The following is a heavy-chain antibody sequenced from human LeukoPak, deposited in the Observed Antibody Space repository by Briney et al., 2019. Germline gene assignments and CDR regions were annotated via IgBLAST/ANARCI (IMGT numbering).Heavy chain of an antibody. V-gene: IGHV3-23*01. CDR1: GFTFSSYA. Sequence: GGSLRLSCAASGFTFSSYAMSWVRQAPGKGLEWVSAISGSGGSTYYADSVKGRFTISRDNSKNTLYLQMNSLRAEDTAVYYYAKTFGSYRSFFDYWGQGTLVTVSS. D-gene: IGHD3-16*02. CDR2: ISGSGGST. J-gene: IGHJ4*02. CDR3: AKTFGSYRSFFDY.